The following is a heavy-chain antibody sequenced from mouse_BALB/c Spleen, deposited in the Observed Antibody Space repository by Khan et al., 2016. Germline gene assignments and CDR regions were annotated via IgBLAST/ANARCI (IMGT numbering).Heavy chain of an antibody. CDR2: ISNSGRT. V-gene: IGHV3-8*02. CDR3: ARGSSMIVPFAF. Sequence: EVQLQESGPSLVKPSQTLSLTCSVTGDSITSGYWNWIRKFPGNKLEYLGYISNSGRTYYNPSLKSRISINRDTSKNQYYLQLNSVTTEDTASYDCARGSSMIVPFAFWGQGTLVTVSA. CDR1: GDSITSGY. D-gene: IGHD2-4*01. J-gene: IGHJ3*01.